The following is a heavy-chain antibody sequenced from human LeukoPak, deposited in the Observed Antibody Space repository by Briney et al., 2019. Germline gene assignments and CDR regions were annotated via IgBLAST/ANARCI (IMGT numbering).Heavy chain of an antibody. CDR2: ISSSGSTI. J-gene: IGHJ4*02. Sequence: GGSLRLSCAASGFTFSTYSMHWVRQAPGKGLEWVSYISSSGSTIYYADSVKGRFTISRDNAENSLHLQMNSLRDEDTALYYCARGRTGDFFDSWGRGTLVTASS. D-gene: IGHD7-27*01. V-gene: IGHV3-48*02. CDR1: GFTFSTYS. CDR3: ARGRTGDFFDS.